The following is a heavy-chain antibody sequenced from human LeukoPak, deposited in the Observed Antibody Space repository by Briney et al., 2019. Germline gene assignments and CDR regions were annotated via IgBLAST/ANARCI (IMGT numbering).Heavy chain of an antibody. CDR2: IYYGGSA. V-gene: IGHV4-59*08. CDR3: ARRPLSSYYFDY. D-gene: IGHD2/OR15-2a*01. J-gene: IGHJ4*02. CDR1: GGSITSYY. Sequence: TSETLSLACTVSGGSITSYYWSWIRQPPRKGLEWIGYIYYGGSANYNPSLKSRVTISVDTSNNQFSLKLSSVTAADTAVYYCARRPLSSYYFDYWGQGTLVTVSS.